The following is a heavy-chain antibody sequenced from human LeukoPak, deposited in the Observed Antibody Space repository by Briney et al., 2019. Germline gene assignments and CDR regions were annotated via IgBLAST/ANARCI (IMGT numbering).Heavy chain of an antibody. D-gene: IGHD5-18*01. CDR2: INHSGST. CDR3: ARYLSNGYVEYFDY. CDR1: GGSFSGYY. V-gene: IGHV4-34*01. J-gene: IGHJ4*02. Sequence: SETLSLICAVYGGSFSGYYWSWIRQPPGKGLEWIGEINHSGSTNYNPSLKSRVTISVDTSNNQFSLKLSSVTAADTAVYYCARYLSNGYVEYFDYWGQGTLVTVSS.